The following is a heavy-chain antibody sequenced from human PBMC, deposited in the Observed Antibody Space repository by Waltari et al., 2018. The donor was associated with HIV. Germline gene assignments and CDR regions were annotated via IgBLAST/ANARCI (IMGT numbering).Heavy chain of an antibody. CDR2: IYYSGST. V-gene: IGHV4-59*01. Sequence: QVQLQESGPGLVKPSETLSLTCTVSGGSISSYYWSWIRQPPGKGLEWIGYIYYSGSTNYNPSLKSRVTISVDTSKNQFSLKLSSVTAADTAVYYCARGSGGVRSFDYWGQGTLVTVSS. CDR3: ARGSGGVRSFDY. J-gene: IGHJ4*02. D-gene: IGHD3-10*01. CDR1: GGSISSYY.